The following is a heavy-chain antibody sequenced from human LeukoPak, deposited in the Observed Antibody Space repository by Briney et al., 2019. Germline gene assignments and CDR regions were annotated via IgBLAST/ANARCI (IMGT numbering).Heavy chain of an antibody. CDR1: GYVFTDYY. CDR3: ARDGAPLTVTTTMYNWFDP. Sequence: ASVKVSCKASGYVFTDYYIHWVRQAPGQGLEWMGWINPYTGGANYAQKFRGRVTMTTDTSTSTAYMELRSLRSDDTAVYYCARDGAPLTVTTTMYNWFDPWGQGTLVTVSS. D-gene: IGHD4-17*01. J-gene: IGHJ5*02. V-gene: IGHV1-2*02. CDR2: INPYTGGA.